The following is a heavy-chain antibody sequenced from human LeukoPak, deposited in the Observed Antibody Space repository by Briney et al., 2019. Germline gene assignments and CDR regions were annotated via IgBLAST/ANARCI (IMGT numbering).Heavy chain of an antibody. J-gene: IGHJ3*02. Sequence: SETLSLTRAVYGGSFSGYYWSWIRQPPGKGLEWIGEINHSGSTNYNPSRKSRVTISVDTSKNQFSLKLSSVTAADTAVYYCARGPGSYYLVAFDIWGQGTMVTVSS. V-gene: IGHV4-34*01. CDR3: ARGPGSYYLVAFDI. D-gene: IGHD3-10*01. CDR1: GGSFSGYY. CDR2: INHSGST.